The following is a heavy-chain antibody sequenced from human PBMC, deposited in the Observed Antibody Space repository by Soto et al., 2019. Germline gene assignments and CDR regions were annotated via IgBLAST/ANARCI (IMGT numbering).Heavy chain of an antibody. D-gene: IGHD3-10*01. Sequence: ASVKVSCKVSRYTLTELSMHWVRQAPGKGLEWMGGFDPEDGETIYAQKFQGRVTMTEDTSTDTAYMELSSLRSEDTAVYYCATDAGFTMVRGVPLVAGYAFDIWGQGTMVTVSS. CDR3: ATDAGFTMVRGVPLVAGYAFDI. V-gene: IGHV1-24*01. CDR2: FDPEDGET. J-gene: IGHJ3*02. CDR1: RYTLTELS.